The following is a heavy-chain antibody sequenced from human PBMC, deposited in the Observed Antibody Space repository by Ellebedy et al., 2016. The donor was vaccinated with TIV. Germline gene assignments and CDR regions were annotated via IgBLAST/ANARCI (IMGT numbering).Heavy chain of an antibody. CDR1: GFTFNNYA. CDR3: AKDRTPGDGYWVFDF. D-gene: IGHD5-18*01. CDR2: LSFDGSSE. Sequence: GESLKISCAASGFTFNNYAMHWVRQAPGKGLEWVAVLSFDGSSEFYADSVKGRFTISRDNSMTTLYLEMNSLRAEDTAVYYCAKDRTPGDGYWVFDFWGQGTLVTVST. V-gene: IGHV3-30-3*01. J-gene: IGHJ4*02.